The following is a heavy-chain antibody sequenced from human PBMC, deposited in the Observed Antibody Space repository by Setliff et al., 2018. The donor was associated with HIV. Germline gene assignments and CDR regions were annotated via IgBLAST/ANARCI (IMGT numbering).Heavy chain of an antibody. CDR2: IYNSGYT. Sequence: ETLSLTCTVSGGSISRSRNYWGWIRQPPGKGLEWIGYIYNSGYTNYKPSLKSRVTMSIDTSKNQFSLKLSSVTAADTAVYYCARDNSYYYGSGSHYWYGMDVWGQGTTVTVSS. D-gene: IGHD3-10*01. CDR1: GGSISRSRNY. CDR3: ARDNSYYYGSGSHYWYGMDV. V-gene: IGHV4-61*05. J-gene: IGHJ6*01.